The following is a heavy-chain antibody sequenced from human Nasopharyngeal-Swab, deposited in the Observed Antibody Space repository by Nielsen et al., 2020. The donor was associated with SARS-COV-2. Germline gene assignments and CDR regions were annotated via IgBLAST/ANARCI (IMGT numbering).Heavy chain of an antibody. CDR3: AKKTQSRFLGYMDV. CDR2: IRYDGSNK. CDR1: GFTFSSYG. Sequence: GGSLRLSCAASGFTFSSYGMHWVRQAPGKGLEWVAFIRYDGSNKYYADPVKGRFTISRHNSKNTLYLQMNSLRAEDTAVYYCAKKTQSRFLGYMDVWGKGTTVTVSS. J-gene: IGHJ6*03. V-gene: IGHV3-30*02. D-gene: IGHD3-3*01.